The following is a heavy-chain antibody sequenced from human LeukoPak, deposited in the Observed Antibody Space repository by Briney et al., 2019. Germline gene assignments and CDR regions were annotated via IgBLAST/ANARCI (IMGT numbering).Heavy chain of an antibody. CDR2: MHYSGSA. J-gene: IGHJ3*02. V-gene: IGHV4-31*03. CDR1: GGSISSGGYY. Sequence: SETLCLTCTVSGGSISSGGYYWSWIRQHPERGLEWIGYMHYSGSAYYNPSLKSRVSISVDTSKNQFSLKLNSVNAADTAVYYCARVLVLVAGRRDRSLLAFDIWGQGTMVTVSS. CDR3: ARVLVLVAGRRDRSLLAFDI. D-gene: IGHD3-3*01.